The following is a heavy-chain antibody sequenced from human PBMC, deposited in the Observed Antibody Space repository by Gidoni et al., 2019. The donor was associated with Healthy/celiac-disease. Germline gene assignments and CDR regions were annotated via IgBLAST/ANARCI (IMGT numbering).Heavy chain of an antibody. CDR3: ARAKGKGVVGATAFSDGFDY. J-gene: IGHJ4*02. Sequence: QVQLVQSVAEAKMPVSSVKVSCKASGGPFSCYAISCVRHASGQGLAWMGRIIPILGIANYGRKFQCRVTITADKSTSTAYMELSRLRSEDTAVYYCARAKGKGVVGATAFSDGFDYWGQGTLVTVSS. CDR2: IIPILGIA. D-gene: IGHD1-26*01. V-gene: IGHV1-69*04. CDR1: GGPFSCYA.